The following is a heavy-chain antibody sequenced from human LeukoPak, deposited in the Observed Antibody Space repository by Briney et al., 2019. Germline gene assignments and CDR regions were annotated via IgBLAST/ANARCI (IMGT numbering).Heavy chain of an antibody. V-gene: IGHV3-13*01. CDR1: GFTFSSYD. J-gene: IGHJ4*02. CDR3: ARVAAAGKGFDH. D-gene: IGHD6-13*01. CDR2: IGTAGDT. Sequence: GGSLRLSCTASGFTFSSYDMHWVRQGTGKGLEWVSAIGTAGDTYYGGSVKGRFTISRENAKNSLYLQMNSLRAGDTAVYYCARVAAAGKGFDHWGQGTLVTVSS.